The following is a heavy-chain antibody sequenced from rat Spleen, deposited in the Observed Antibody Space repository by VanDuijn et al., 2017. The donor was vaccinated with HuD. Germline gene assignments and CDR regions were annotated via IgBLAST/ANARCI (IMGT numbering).Heavy chain of an antibody. CDR3: TRGGLLSPYYFDY. V-gene: IGHV5-22*01. D-gene: IGHD1-12*03. CDR2: ISYDGSST. CDR1: GFTFSNYY. Sequence: EVQLVETGGGLMQPGGSMKLSCATSGFTFSNYYMAWVRQAPTKGLEWVASISYDGSSTYYRDSVKGRFTISRDNAKSTLYLQMNSLRSEDTATYYCTRGGLLSPYYFDYWGQGVMVTVSS. J-gene: IGHJ2*01.